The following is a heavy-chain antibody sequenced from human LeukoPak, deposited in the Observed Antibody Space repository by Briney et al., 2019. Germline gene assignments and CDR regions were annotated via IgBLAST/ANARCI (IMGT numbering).Heavy chain of an antibody. CDR1: GGPISSGGYY. D-gene: IGHD2-2*01. J-gene: IGHJ6*03. CDR3: ARGVGPESFYMDV. V-gene: IGHV4-31*03. Sequence: ASQTLSLTCTVSGGPISSGGYYWSWIRQPPGKGLEWIGYIYYSGSTYYNPSLKSRVTISVDTSKNQFSLKLSSVTAADTAVYYCARGVGPESFYMDVWGKGTTVSVSS. CDR2: IYYSGST.